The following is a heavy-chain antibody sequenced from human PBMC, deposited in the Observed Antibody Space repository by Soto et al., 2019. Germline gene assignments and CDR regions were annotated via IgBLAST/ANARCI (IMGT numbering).Heavy chain of an antibody. V-gene: IGHV4-31*03. CDR2: IYHTGST. D-gene: IGHD1-1*01. CDR3: ARATGTLRSRNCDY. Sequence: TLSLTCSVSGGSISTVGHYWTWIRQPPGKGLEWIGSIYHTGSTYYSKSLRSRLTMSVDTSKSQFSLRLSSVTAADTAVYYCARATGTLRSRNCDYWGQGSLVTVSS. CDR1: GGSISTVGHY. J-gene: IGHJ4*02.